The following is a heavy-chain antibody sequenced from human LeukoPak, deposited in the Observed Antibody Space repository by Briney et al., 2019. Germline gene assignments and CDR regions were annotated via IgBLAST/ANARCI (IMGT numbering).Heavy chain of an antibody. CDR2: IKQDGSKK. CDR1: GFPFSSYW. CDR3: TKVGYIDEGIDY. Sequence: GGSLRLSCVASGFPFSSYWMTWVRQAPGKGLEWVANIKQDGSKKSYVDSVKGRFTISRDNAKNSLYLQMNSLRAEDTAIYYCTKVGYIDEGIDYWGQGTLVTVSS. V-gene: IGHV3-7*01. D-gene: IGHD5-24*01. J-gene: IGHJ4*02.